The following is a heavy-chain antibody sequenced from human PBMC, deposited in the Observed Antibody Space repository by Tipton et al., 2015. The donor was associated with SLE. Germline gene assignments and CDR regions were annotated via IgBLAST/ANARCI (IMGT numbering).Heavy chain of an antibody. CDR1: GGSISSSRYS. Sequence: TLSLTCTVSGGSISSSRYSWGWIRQPPGKGLEWIGSIYYSGSTYYHPSLKSRVTISVDTSKNQFSLKLSSVTAADTAVYYCARDPAARRGMDVWGQGTTVTVSS. J-gene: IGHJ6*02. CDR2: IYYSGST. D-gene: IGHD6-6*01. CDR3: ARDPAARRGMDV. V-gene: IGHV4-39*07.